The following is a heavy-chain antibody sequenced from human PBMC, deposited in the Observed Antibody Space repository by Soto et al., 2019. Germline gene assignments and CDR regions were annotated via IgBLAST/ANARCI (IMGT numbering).Heavy chain of an antibody. D-gene: IGHD3-3*01. CDR1: GFTFSSYA. CDR3: AKVRARFGVVIRDGDPYFDY. V-gene: IGHV3-23*01. Sequence: EVQLLESGGGLVQPGGSLRLSCAASGFTFSSYAMSWVRQAPGKGLEWVSAISGSGGSTYYADSVKGRFTISRDNSKNTLYLQMNSLRAEDTAVYYCAKVRARFGVVIRDGDPYFDYWGQGTLVTVSS. J-gene: IGHJ4*02. CDR2: ISGSGGST.